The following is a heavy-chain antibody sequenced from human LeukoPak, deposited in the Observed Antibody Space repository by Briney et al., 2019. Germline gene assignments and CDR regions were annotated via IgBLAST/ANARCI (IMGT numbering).Heavy chain of an antibody. CDR3: AKWAGDVSLSSNYYGPLDH. Sequence: PGGSLRLSCAASGFTFSAYALTWVRQAPGKGLEWVSSISGGAGSTYYADSVRGRFTISRDNSKNTLFLQMNRLRAEDTALYYCAKWAGDVSLSSNYYGPLDHWGQGTLLTFSS. CDR2: ISGGAGST. CDR1: GFTFSAYA. V-gene: IGHV3-23*01. D-gene: IGHD6-13*01. J-gene: IGHJ4*02.